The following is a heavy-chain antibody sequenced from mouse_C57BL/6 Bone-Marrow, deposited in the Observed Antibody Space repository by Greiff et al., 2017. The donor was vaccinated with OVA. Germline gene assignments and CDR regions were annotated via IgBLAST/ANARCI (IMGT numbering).Heavy chain of an antibody. D-gene: IGHD1-1*01. CDR1: GFTFTDYY. J-gene: IGHJ2*01. V-gene: IGHV7-3*01. CDR2: IRNKANGYTP. CDR3: ARNYYGSSYKGFDY. Sequence: DVKLVESGGGLVQPGGSLSLSCAASGFTFTDYYMSWVRKPPGKALEWWGFIRNKANGYTPEYSASVKGRFTISRDNSQSILYLQMNALRAEDSATHYCARNYYGSSYKGFDYWGQGTTLTVSS.